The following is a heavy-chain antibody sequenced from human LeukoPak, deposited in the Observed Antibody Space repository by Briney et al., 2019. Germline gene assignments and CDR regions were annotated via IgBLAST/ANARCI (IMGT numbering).Heavy chain of an antibody. D-gene: IGHD6-25*01. J-gene: IGHJ4*02. Sequence: GGSLRLSCIVSGFTFSSHWMTWVRQAPGKGLEWVANIKEDGSEKYHVDLVKGRFTISRDNAKNSLYLQMNSLRAEDTAVYYCARWGHLIRQAAGDYWGQGTLVIVSS. CDR2: IKEDGSEK. V-gene: IGHV3-7*03. CDR1: GFTFSSHW. CDR3: ARWGHLIRQAAGDY.